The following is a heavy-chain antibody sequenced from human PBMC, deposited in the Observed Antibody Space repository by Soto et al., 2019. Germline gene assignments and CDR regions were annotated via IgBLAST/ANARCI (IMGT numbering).Heavy chain of an antibody. CDR2: IWFDGSNK. J-gene: IGHJ4*02. V-gene: IGHV3-33*01. CDR3: ARDGNWDLDY. D-gene: IGHD7-27*01. CDR1: GFTFSSYG. Sequence: QVQLVESGGGVVQPGRSLRLSCVSSGFTFSSYGMHWVRQAPGKGLDWVAVIWFDGSNKYYADSVKGRFTISRDSSKNKLYLQMDSLRDEDTAVYYCARDGNWDLDYWGQGTLVTVSS.